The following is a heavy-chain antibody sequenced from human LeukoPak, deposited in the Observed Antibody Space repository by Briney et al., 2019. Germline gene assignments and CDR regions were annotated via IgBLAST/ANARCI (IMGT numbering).Heavy chain of an antibody. CDR3: ARRRAIVVVPAANPSYAFDI. CDR1: GGSFSGYY. V-gene: IGHV4-34*01. J-gene: IGHJ3*02. Sequence: SETLSLTCAVYGGSFSGYYWSWIRQPPGKGLEWIGSIYHSGSTYYNPSLKSRVTISVDTSKNQFSLKLSSVTAADTAVYYCARRRAIVVVPAANPSYAFDIWGQGTMVTVSS. D-gene: IGHD2-2*01. CDR2: IYHSGST.